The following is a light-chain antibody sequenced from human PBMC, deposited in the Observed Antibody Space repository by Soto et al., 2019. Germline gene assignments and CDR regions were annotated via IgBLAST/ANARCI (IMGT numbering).Light chain of an antibody. J-gene: IGKJ5*01. CDR1: QSVSSY. V-gene: IGKV3-11*01. CDR2: DAS. Sequence: EIVLTQSPATLSLSPGERATLSCRASQSVSSYLAWYQQKPGRAPRLLIYDASNRATGIPARFSGSGSGTDFTLSISSLEPEDFAVYYCQQRSHWPPITFGQGTRLEIK. CDR3: QQRSHWPPIT.